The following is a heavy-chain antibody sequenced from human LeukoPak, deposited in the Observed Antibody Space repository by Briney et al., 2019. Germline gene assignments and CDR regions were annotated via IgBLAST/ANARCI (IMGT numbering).Heavy chain of an antibody. D-gene: IGHD5-18*01. Sequence: GASVKVSCKASGYTFTSYAMHWVRQAPGQGLEWMGWISAYIGNTKYAQRLQGRVTLTTDTSTGTAYMELRSLRSDDTAVYYCALGFIQLWVLDYWGQGTLVTVSS. CDR3: ALGFIQLWVLDY. CDR2: ISAYIGNT. CDR1: GYTFTSYA. V-gene: IGHV1-18*01. J-gene: IGHJ4*02.